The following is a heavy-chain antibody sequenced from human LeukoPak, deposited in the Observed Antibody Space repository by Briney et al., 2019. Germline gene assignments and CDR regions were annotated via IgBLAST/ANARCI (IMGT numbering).Heavy chain of an antibody. D-gene: IGHD2-15*01. CDR1: GGSISSSSYY. Sequence: PSETLSLTCTVSGGSISSSSYYWGWIRQPPGKGLEWIGSIYYSGSTYYSPSLKSRVTISVDTSKNQFSLKLSSVTAADTAVYYCARQGLSCGGSCYSIFDYWGQGTLVTVSS. V-gene: IGHV4-39*01. CDR3: ARQGLSCGGSCYSIFDY. J-gene: IGHJ4*02. CDR2: IYYSGST.